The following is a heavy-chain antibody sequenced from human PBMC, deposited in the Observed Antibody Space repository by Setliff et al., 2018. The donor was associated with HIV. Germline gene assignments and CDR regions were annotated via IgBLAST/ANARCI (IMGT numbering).Heavy chain of an antibody. CDR3: ARVDRELSGTFCHMGV. D-gene: IGHD1-7*01. J-gene: IGHJ6*03. CDR2: ISHSSLYT. Sequence: GESLKISCAASGFTFKDFSMAWVRQAPGKGLEWVSSISHSSLYTYYVDPVKGRFTISRDNAQNSLSLQMNSLRAEDTAVYYCARVDRELSGTFCHMGVWGKGTTVTVSS. V-gene: IGHV3-21*01. CDR1: GFTFKDFS.